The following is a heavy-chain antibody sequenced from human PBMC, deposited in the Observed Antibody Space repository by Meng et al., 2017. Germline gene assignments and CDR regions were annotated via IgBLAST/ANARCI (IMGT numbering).Heavy chain of an antibody. D-gene: IGHD3-22*01. J-gene: IGHJ4*02. V-gene: IGHV1-3*01. CDR1: GYTFATYA. CDR2: INAGNGNT. Sequence: QVQRVQSGAEVKKPGASVKVSCKASGYTFATYAMHWVRQAPGQRLEWMGWINAGNGNTQYSQKFQGRVTITRDTSASTAYMELSSLRSEDTAVYYCARDLFSYDSSGYYPDYWGRGTLVTVSS. CDR3: ARDLFSYDSSGYYPDY.